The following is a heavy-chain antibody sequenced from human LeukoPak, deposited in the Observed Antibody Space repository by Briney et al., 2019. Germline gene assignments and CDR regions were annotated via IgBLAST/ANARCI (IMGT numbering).Heavy chain of an antibody. CDR2: ISYHGSNK. V-gene: IGHV3-30*03. CDR3: AREGGVQMATKRPFDY. J-gene: IGHJ4*02. D-gene: IGHD5-24*01. Sequence: PGGSLRLSCAASGFTFSSYGMHWVRQAPGKGLEWVAVISYHGSNKYYADSVKGRFTISRDNSKNTLYVQMNSLRAEDTAVYYCAREGGVQMATKRPFDYWGQGTLVTVSS. CDR1: GFTFSSYG.